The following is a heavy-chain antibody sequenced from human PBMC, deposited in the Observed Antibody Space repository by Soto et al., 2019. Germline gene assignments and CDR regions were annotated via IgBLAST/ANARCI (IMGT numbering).Heavy chain of an antibody. D-gene: IGHD5-18*01. CDR2: IYPGDSDT. CDR3: ARVDTAILFAFDI. Sequence: PGESLKISCKGSGYSFTSYWIGWVRQMPGKGLEWMGIIYPGDSDTRYSPSFQGQVTISADKSIGTAYLQWSSLKASDTAMYYCARVDTAILFAFDIWGQGTMVTVSS. CDR1: GYSFTSYW. J-gene: IGHJ3*02. V-gene: IGHV5-51*01.